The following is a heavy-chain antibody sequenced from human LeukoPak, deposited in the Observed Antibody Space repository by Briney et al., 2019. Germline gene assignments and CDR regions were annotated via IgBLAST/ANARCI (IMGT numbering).Heavy chain of an antibody. Sequence: SETLSLTCTVSGGSISSSSYYWGWIRQPPGKGLEWIGSIYYSGSTYYNPSLKSRVTISVDTSKNQFSLKLSSVTAADTAVYYCARDLAEGGSGNAFDIWGQGTMVTVSS. V-gene: IGHV4-39*07. CDR1: GGSISSSSYY. J-gene: IGHJ3*02. D-gene: IGHD3-10*01. CDR2: IYYSGST. CDR3: ARDLAEGGSGNAFDI.